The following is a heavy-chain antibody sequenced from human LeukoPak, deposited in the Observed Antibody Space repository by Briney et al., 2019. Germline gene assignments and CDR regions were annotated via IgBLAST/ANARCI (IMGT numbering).Heavy chain of an antibody. CDR1: GGTFISYA. J-gene: IGHJ4*02. D-gene: IGHD2-2*01. Sequence: SVKVSCKASGGTFISYAISWVRQAPGQGLEWMGGIIPIFGTANYAQKFQGRVTITADESTSTAYMELSSLRSEDTAVYYCARGESSTSCYYYWGQGTLVTVSS. V-gene: IGHV1-69*13. CDR3: ARGESSTSCYYY. CDR2: IIPIFGTA.